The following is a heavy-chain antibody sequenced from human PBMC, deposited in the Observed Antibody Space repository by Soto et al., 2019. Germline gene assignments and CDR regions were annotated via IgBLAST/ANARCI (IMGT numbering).Heavy chain of an antibody. CDR2: ISGSGGST. CDR1: GFTFSSYA. Sequence: GGSLRLSCAASGFTFSSYAMSWVRQAPGKGLEWVSAISGSGGSTYYADSVKGRFTISRDNSKNTLYLQMNSLRAEDTAVYYCEKNRALYGDYSGGDAFDIGGKGTMVTV. J-gene: IGHJ3*02. CDR3: EKNRALYGDYSGGDAFDI. D-gene: IGHD4-17*01. V-gene: IGHV3-23*01.